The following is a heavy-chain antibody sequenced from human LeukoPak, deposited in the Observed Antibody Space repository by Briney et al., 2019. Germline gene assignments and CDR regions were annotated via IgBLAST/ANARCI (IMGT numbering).Heavy chain of an antibody. Sequence: PSETLSLTCTVSGGAISGFYGSWIRQPPGQGLEWIGDIYYSGSTNYNPSLESRVTISVDASKNQFSLKLSSVTAADTAIYYCARHSSYGHFDYWGQGTLVTVSS. D-gene: IGHD3-10*01. CDR3: ARHSSYGHFDY. J-gene: IGHJ4*02. CDR1: GGAISGFY. V-gene: IGHV4-59*08. CDR2: IYYSGST.